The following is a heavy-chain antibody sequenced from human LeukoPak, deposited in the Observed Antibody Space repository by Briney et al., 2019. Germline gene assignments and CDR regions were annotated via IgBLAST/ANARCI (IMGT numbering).Heavy chain of an antibody. D-gene: IGHD3-10*01. CDR1: GYSFTSYW. J-gene: IGHJ4*02. V-gene: IGHV5-51*01. Sequence: GEPLKISCKGSGYSFTSYWIGWVRQMPGKGLDWMEIIYPGDSDTRYSRFFQGQVTTSADKSISTAYLQWSSLTASNTDMYYCARLPRVVADYYGSGSYYTHGPFDYWGQGTLVTVSS. CDR2: IYPGDSDT. CDR3: ARLPRVVADYYGSGSYYTHGPFDY.